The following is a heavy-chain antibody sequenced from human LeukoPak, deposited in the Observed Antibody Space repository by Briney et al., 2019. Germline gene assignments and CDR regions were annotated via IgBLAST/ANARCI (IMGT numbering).Heavy chain of an antibody. CDR3: ARMRTTEDYGDYGSGYYFDY. D-gene: IGHD4-17*01. CDR2: IYYSGST. Sequence: PSETLSLTCTVSGGSISSYYWSWIRQPPGKGLEWIGYIYYSGSTNYNPSLKSRVTISVDTSKNQFSLKLSSVTAADTAVYYCARMRTTEDYGDYGSGYYFDYWGQGTLVTVSS. CDR1: GGSISSYY. J-gene: IGHJ4*02. V-gene: IGHV4-59*01.